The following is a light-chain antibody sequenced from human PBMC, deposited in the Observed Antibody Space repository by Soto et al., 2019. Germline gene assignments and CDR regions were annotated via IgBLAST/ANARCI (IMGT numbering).Light chain of an antibody. J-gene: IGKJ4*01. CDR3: MQALQTPLT. V-gene: IGKV2-28*01. CDR1: QSLLHSNGYNY. CDR2: LGS. Sequence: DIVLTQSPLSLPVTPGETAPISCRSSQSLLHSNGYNYLDWYLQKPGQSPQLLICLGSNRASGVPDRFSGSGSGTDFSLKISRVEAEDVGVYYCMQALQTPLTFGGGTKVDIK.